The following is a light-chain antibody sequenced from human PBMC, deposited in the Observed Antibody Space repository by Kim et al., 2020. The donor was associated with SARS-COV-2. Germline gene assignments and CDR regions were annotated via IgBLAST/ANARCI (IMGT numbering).Light chain of an antibody. V-gene: IGLV3-19*01. CDR1: SLRSYY. CDR2: GKH. J-gene: IGLJ2*01. CDR3: NSRDSNDNVV. Sequence: ALGRTVRITCQGDSLRSYYATWYQQKPGQAPILVIYGKHNRPSGIPDRFSGSSSGNTASLTITGTQAVDEADYYCNSRDSNDNVVFGGGTQLTVL.